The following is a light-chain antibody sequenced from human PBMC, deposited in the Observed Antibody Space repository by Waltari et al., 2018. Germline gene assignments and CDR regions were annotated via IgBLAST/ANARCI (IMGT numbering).Light chain of an antibody. Sequence: EIVMTQSPATLSVSPGERATLSCRASQSISSNLAWYQQRPGQAPRLLLYGASTRASDIPDRFSGRGSGTDFTLTISSLQSEDFAVYYCQHYNNWPPLTFGGGTKVDVK. J-gene: IGKJ4*01. CDR3: QHYNNWPPLT. CDR2: GAS. V-gene: IGKV3-15*01. CDR1: QSISSN.